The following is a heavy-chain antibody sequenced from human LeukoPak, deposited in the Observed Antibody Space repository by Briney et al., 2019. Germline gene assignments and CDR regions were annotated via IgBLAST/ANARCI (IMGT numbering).Heavy chain of an antibody. V-gene: IGHV3-53*01. D-gene: IGHD3-3*01. CDR3: ARVSYDFWSGSGNYYMDV. J-gene: IGHJ6*03. CDR2: PYSGGST. Sequence: GGYLTLSCEGSGFSVGTNYMNWVRQAPGKGLEWVSIPYSGGSTYYADSVKGRFTVSRDSSKNTLYLHMNSLRAEDTAVYYCARVSYDFWSGSGNYYMDVWGKGTTVTVSS. CDR1: GFSVGTNY.